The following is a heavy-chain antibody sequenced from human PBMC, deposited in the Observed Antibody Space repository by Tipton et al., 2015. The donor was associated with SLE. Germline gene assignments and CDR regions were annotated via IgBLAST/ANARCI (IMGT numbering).Heavy chain of an antibody. Sequence: TLFLTCTVSGASISSHQWSWIRQSPREGLEWIGYIYDRGTTNYNPSLKSRLSISMHTSKDEFSLQLSSVTAADTAIYYCARGSYRKPSLSDSWGQGTLVIVSS. CDR1: GASISSHQ. D-gene: IGHD1-14*01. CDR2: IYDRGTT. CDR3: ARGSYRKPSLSDS. V-gene: IGHV4-4*08. J-gene: IGHJ4*02.